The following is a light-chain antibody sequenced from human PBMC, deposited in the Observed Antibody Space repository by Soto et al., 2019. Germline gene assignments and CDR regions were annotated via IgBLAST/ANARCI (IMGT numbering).Light chain of an antibody. CDR2: DVT. V-gene: IGLV2-14*03. J-gene: IGLJ1*01. Sequence: QSALTQFASVSGSPGQSITISCTGTSIDVGAYNYVSWYQQHPGRAPKLIIYDVTNRPSGISNRFSGSKSGNTASLTISGLQTEDEADYYCISFTSRHIYVFGTGTKVTVL. CDR1: SIDVGAYNY. CDR3: ISFTSRHIYV.